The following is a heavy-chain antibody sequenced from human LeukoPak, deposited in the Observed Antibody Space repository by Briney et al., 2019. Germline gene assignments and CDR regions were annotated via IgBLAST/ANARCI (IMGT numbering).Heavy chain of an antibody. J-gene: IGHJ4*02. V-gene: IGHV4-61*01. D-gene: IGHD4-17*01. Sequence: SETLSLTCTVSGGSVSSGSYYWSWIRQPPGKGLEWIGYNYYSGSTNYNPSLKSRVTISVDTSKNQFSLKLSSVTAADTAVYYCARDYGVWGQGTLVTVSS. CDR3: ARDYGV. CDR2: NYYSGST. CDR1: GGSVSSGSYY.